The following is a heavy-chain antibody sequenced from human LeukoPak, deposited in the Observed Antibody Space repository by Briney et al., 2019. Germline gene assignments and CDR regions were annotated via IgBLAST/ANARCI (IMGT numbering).Heavy chain of an antibody. CDR3: ARDLFN. J-gene: IGHJ4*02. Sequence: TGGSLRLSCAASGFTVSSNYMNWVRQAPGKGLEWVSAIYSGGSTDYADSVKGRFTISRDNSKNTMYLQMNSLRAEDTVVYYCARDLFNWGQGTLVTVSS. CDR2: IYSGGST. CDR1: GFTVSSNY. V-gene: IGHV3-53*01.